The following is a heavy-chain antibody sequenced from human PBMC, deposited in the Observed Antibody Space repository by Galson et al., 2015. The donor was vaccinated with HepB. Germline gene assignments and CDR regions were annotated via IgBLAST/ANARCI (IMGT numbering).Heavy chain of an antibody. CDR2: IKQDGSEK. D-gene: IGHD6-19*01. Sequence: SLRLSCAASGFTFSSYWMSWVRQAPGKGLEWVANIKQDGSEKYYVDSVKGRFTISRGNAKNSLYLQMNSLRAEDTAVYYCARDPARESSGWPPDAFDIWGQGTMVTVSS. V-gene: IGHV3-7*01. J-gene: IGHJ3*02. CDR3: ARDPARESSGWPPDAFDI. CDR1: GFTFSSYW.